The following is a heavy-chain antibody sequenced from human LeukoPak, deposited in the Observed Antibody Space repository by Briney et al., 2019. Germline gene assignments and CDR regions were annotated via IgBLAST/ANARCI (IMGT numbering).Heavy chain of an antibody. CDR1: GYSFTTYW. J-gene: IGHJ3*02. V-gene: IGHV5-51*01. D-gene: IGHD6-13*01. CDR2: IYPGDSDT. CDR3: ASGAGIAAPGTYDAFDI. Sequence: GESLKISCKGSGYSFTTYWIGWVRQMPGKGLESMGIIYPGDSDTKYSPSFQGQVTISADRSIGTAYLQWSSLKASDTAMYYCASGAGIAAPGTYDAFDIWGQGTMVTVSS.